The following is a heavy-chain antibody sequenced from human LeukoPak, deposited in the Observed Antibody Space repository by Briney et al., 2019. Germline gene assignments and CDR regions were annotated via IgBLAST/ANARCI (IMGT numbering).Heavy chain of an antibody. V-gene: IGHV4-59*08. D-gene: IGHD2/OR15-2a*01. CDR2: IYYSGTT. J-gene: IGHJ4*02. Sequence: SETLSLTCTVSGGSISSYHWSWIRQPPGKGLEWIGNIYYSGTTNYNPSLKSRVTMSVDTSKNQFSLKLTSVTAADSAVYYCARLMNIAAADYWGQGTLVTVSS. CDR3: ARLMNIAAADY. CDR1: GGSISSYH.